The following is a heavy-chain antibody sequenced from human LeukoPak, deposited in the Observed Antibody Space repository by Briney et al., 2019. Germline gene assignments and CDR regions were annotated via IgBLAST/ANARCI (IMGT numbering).Heavy chain of an antibody. V-gene: IGHV2-5*01. CDR3: ALSRYCTSTICFVD. CDR1: GFSLSTSGVG. CDR2: IYWNDHK. J-gene: IGHJ4*02. Sequence: SGPTLVNPTQTLTLTCTFSGFSLSTSGVGVGWIRQAPGKALEWIALIYWNDHKAYSPVVRSRLTVTKDTSKNQVVLTMANMDPVDTATYYCALSRYCTSTICFVDWGQGTLVTVSS. D-gene: IGHD2-2*01.